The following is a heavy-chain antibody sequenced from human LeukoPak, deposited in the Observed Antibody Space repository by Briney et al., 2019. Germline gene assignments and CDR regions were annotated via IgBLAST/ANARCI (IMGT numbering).Heavy chain of an antibody. V-gene: IGHV3-74*01. J-gene: IGHJ4*02. CDR3: ARGPSVLGAIDN. Sequence: PGGSLRLSCAASGFTFSTYWMHWVRQAPGKGLVWVSRINSDGSSTSYADSVKGRFTISRDTAKDMLYLQMDSLRVEDTAIYYCARGPSVLGAIDNWGQGTLVAVSS. D-gene: IGHD3-10*01. CDR1: GFTFSTYW. CDR2: INSDGSST.